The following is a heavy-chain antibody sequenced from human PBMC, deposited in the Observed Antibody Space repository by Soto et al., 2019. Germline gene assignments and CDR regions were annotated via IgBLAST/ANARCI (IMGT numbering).Heavy chain of an antibody. CDR1: GFTFTSSA. Sequence: QMQLVQSGPEVKKPGTSVKVSCKASGFTFTSSAMLWVRQARGQRLEWIGWIVVGSGNTNYAQKFQERVTITRDMSTSTAYMELSSLRSEDTAVYYCAAATPWDFWSGSAFDIWGQGTMVTVSS. J-gene: IGHJ3*02. CDR2: IVVGSGNT. V-gene: IGHV1-58*02. CDR3: AAATPWDFWSGSAFDI. D-gene: IGHD3-3*01.